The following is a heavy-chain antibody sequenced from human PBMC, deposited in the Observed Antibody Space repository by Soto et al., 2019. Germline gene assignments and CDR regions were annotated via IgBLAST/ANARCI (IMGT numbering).Heavy chain of an antibody. V-gene: IGHV3-21*01. D-gene: IGHD1-7*01. CDR2: ISSSSSYI. CDR3: ARGVGTLDY. J-gene: IGHJ4*02. CDR1: GFTFSSYS. Sequence: EVQLVESGGGLVKPGGSLRLSCAASGFTFSSYSMNWVRQAPGKGLEWVSSISSSSSYIYYADSVKGRVTISRDNAKNSLYVQMNSLRGEDTAVYFCARGVGTLDYWGQGTLVTVAS.